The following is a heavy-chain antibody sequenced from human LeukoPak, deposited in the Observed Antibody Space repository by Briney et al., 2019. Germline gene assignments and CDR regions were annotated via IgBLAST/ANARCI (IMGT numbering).Heavy chain of an antibody. Sequence: GASVNVSCKASGYSFTTYGISWVRQAPGQGLEWMGWISTYNGDTNYAQKLQGRVTMTADTSTGTTYMELRSLRSDDTAVYYCALIPYCTTATCYYFDFWGQGTLVTVSS. V-gene: IGHV1-18*01. CDR2: ISTYNGDT. CDR1: GYSFTTYG. D-gene: IGHD2-2*01. CDR3: ALIPYCTTATCYYFDF. J-gene: IGHJ4*02.